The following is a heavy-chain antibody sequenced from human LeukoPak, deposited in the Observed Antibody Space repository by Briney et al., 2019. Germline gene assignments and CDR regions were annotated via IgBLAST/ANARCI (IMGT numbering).Heavy chain of an antibody. CDR1: GYTFTSYG. D-gene: IGHD3-22*01. V-gene: IGHV1-18*01. CDR3: ARSSYYYDSSGYYYGKTPRSGYYGMDV. J-gene: IGHJ6*02. Sequence: ASVKVSCKASGYTFTSYGISWVRQAPGQGLEWMGWISAYNGNTNYAQKLQGRVTMTTDTSTSTAYMELRSLRSDDTAVYYCARSSYYYDSSGYYYGKTPRSGYYGMDVWGQGITVTVSS. CDR2: ISAYNGNT.